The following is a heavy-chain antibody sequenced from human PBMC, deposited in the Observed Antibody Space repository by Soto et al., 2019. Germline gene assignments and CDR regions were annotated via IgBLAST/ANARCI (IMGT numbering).Heavy chain of an antibody. J-gene: IGHJ5*02. CDR1: GYTFTSYG. CDR2: ISAYNGNT. V-gene: IGHV1-18*04. CDR3: ARDFSDEKWLGGGNLFDP. Sequence: ASVKVSCKASGYTFTSYGISWVRQAPGQGLEWMGWISAYNGNTNYAQKLQGRVTMTTDTSKSTAYMELRSLRSDDTAVYYCARDFSDEKWLGGGNLFDPWGQGTLVTVSS. D-gene: IGHD5-12*01.